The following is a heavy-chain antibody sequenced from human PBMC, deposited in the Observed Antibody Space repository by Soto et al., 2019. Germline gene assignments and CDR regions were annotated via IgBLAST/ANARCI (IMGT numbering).Heavy chain of an antibody. CDR1: GGTFSSYA. D-gene: IGHD3-22*01. CDR2: IIPIFGTA. J-gene: IGHJ3*02. CDR3: ARPTPDSSGNVAFDI. Sequence: ASVKVSCKASGGTFSSYAISWVRQAPGQGLEWMGGIIPIFGTANYAQKFQGRVTITADESTSTAYMELSSLRSEDTAVYYCARPTPDSSGNVAFDIWGQGTTVTVSS. V-gene: IGHV1-69*13.